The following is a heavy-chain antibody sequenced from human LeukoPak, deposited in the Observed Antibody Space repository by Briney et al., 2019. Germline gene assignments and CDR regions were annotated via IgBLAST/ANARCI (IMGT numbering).Heavy chain of an antibody. CDR2: IRYDGSNK. Sequence: GGSLRLSCAASGFTFSSYGMHWVRQAPGKGLEWVAFIRYDGSNKYYADSVKGRFTISRDNSKNTLYLQMNSLRAEDTAVYYCAKEPISDSGSYFWFDPWGQGTLVTVSS. V-gene: IGHV3-30*02. D-gene: IGHD1-26*01. CDR3: AKEPISDSGSYFWFDP. CDR1: GFTFSSYG. J-gene: IGHJ5*02.